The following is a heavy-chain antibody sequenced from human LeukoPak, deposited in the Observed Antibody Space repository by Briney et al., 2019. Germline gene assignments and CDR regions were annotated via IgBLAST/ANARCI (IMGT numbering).Heavy chain of an antibody. CDR3: TTDFYGVGY. V-gene: IGHV3-23*01. D-gene: IGHD4-17*01. J-gene: IGHJ4*02. CDR1: GFTFSSYG. CDR2: ISGSGGST. Sequence: GGSLRLSCAASGFTFSSYGMSWVRQAPGKGLEWVSAISGSGGSTYYADSVKGRFTISRDNSKNTLYLQMNSLKTEDTAVYYCTTDFYGVGYWGQGTLVTVSS.